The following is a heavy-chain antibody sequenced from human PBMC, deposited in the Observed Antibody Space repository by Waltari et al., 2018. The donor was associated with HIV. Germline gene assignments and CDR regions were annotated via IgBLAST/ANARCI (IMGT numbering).Heavy chain of an antibody. D-gene: IGHD6-13*01. V-gene: IGHV3-21*01. CDR1: GFTFNSYS. CDR3: ARDSRDNSWSLNFFDP. Sequence: EVQLVESGGGPVKPGGSLRLSCRASGFTFNSYSLNLVRQAPGKGLEWISSISSSGTFTHYADSVKGRFTISRDNANKSVYLQMNSLRAEDTAVYYCARDSRDNSWSLNFFDPWGQGTLVTVSS. J-gene: IGHJ5*02. CDR2: ISSSGTFT.